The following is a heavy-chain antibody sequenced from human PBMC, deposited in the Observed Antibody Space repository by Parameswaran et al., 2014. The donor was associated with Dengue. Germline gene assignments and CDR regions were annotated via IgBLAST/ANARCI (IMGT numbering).Heavy chain of an antibody. Sequence: VRQAPGKGLEWIGEINHSGSTNYNPSLKSRVTISVDTSKNQFSLKLSSVTAADTAVYYCARVTMIVVVIKGDRWGQGNPGHRLL. CDR3: ARVTMIVVVIKGDR. D-gene: IGHD3-22*01. CDR2: INHSGST. J-gene: IGHJ5*02. V-gene: IGHV4-34*01.